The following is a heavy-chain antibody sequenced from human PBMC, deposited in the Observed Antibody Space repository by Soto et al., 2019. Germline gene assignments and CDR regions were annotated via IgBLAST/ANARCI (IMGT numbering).Heavy chain of an antibody. Sequence: GESLKISCKGSGYSFTDYWIAWVRQMPGKGLEWMGIIYPDDSDTRYSPSFQGQVTISADKSISTAYLQWSSLKASDNAMYYCARPNRAYGLDVWGQGTAVTVSS. D-gene: IGHD2-15*01. J-gene: IGHJ6*02. CDR3: ARPNRAYGLDV. CDR2: IYPDDSDT. CDR1: GYSFTDYW. V-gene: IGHV5-51*01.